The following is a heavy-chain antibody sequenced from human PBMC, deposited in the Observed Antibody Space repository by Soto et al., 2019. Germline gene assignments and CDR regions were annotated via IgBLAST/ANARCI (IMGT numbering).Heavy chain of an antibody. CDR3: VRRHVSATGIDWFDP. D-gene: IGHD6-13*01. CDR2: INAANGDT. J-gene: IGHJ5*02. CDR1: GYTFTSYG. V-gene: IGHV1-3*01. Sequence: QVQLVQSGTEVKKPGASVKVSCKASGYTFTSYGIHWVRQAPGQRLEWMGWINAANGDTKYSPKFQGRVTITRDTSASTAYMELSRLRSEDTAVYYCVRRHVSATGIDWFDPWGQGTLFTVSS.